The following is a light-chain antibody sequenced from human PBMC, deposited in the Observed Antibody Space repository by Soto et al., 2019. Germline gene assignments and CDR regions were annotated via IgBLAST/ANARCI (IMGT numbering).Light chain of an antibody. V-gene: IGKV1-5*03. J-gene: IGKJ5*01. Sequence: DIQMTQSPSTLSASVGDRVTITCRASQSISSWLAWYQQKPGKAPKLLIYKASSLESGVPSRFSGSGSGTEFTLTISSLQPDDFAVYYCQQFKAFGQGTRLEIK. CDR1: QSISSW. CDR3: QQFKA. CDR2: KAS.